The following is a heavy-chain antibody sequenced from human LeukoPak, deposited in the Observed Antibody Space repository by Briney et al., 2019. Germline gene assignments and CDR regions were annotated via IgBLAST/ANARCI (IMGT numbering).Heavy chain of an antibody. Sequence: SETLSLTCTVSGGSISSYYRSWIRHPPGKALERIGSIYYSGSTNYNPSLKSRVTISVDTSKNQFSLKLSSVTAADTAVYYCARAMDGYNYGMREHWGQGTLVTVSS. V-gene: IGHV4-59*01. D-gene: IGHD5-24*01. J-gene: IGHJ4*02. CDR1: GGSISSYY. CDR2: IYYSGST. CDR3: ARAMDGYNYGMREH.